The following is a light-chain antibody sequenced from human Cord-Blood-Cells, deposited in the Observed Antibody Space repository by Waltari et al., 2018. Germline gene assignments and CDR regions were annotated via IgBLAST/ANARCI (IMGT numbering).Light chain of an antibody. CDR1: SSDVGCYNY. Sequence: QSALTQPASVSLSPGQSITISCTGTSSDVGCYNYVSWYQQHPGKAPKRMIYEVSNRPSGVSNRFSGSKSGNTASLTISGLQAEDEADYYCSSYTSSSTLYVVFGGGTKLTVL. J-gene: IGLJ2*01. V-gene: IGLV2-14*01. CDR2: EVS. CDR3: SSYTSSSTLYVV.